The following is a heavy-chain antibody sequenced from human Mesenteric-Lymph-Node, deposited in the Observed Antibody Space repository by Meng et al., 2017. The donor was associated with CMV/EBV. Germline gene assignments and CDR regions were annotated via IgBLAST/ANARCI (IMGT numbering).Heavy chain of an antibody. D-gene: IGHD2-21*02. J-gene: IGHJ3*02. Sequence: GSLRLSCTVSGGSISSYYWSWIRQPPGKGLEWIGYIYYSGSTNYNPSLKSRVTISVDTSKNQFSLKLSSVTAADTAVYYCARASTAIEAFDIWGQGTMVTVSS. CDR3: ARASTAIEAFDI. CDR1: GGSISSYY. V-gene: IGHV4-59*12. CDR2: IYYSGST.